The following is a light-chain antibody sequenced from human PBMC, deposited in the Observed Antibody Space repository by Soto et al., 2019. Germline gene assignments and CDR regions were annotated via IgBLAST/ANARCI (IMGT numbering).Light chain of an antibody. Sequence: ELALTQSPGTLSLSPGEIATLSCRASPSVTNFLAWYQQKPGQAPRLLIYGAFNRATGIPARFSGSGSGTDFTLTISSLEPEDSAIYYCQQRNIWPPVTFGQGARLEIK. V-gene: IGKV3-11*01. CDR3: QQRNIWPPVT. CDR2: GAF. J-gene: IGKJ5*01. CDR1: PSVTNF.